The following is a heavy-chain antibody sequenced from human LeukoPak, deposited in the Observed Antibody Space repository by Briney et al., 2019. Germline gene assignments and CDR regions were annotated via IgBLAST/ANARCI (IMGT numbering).Heavy chain of an antibody. V-gene: IGHV1-46*01. Sequence: ASVTVSCKASGYTSYYMHWVRQAPGQGLEWTGIINPSGGSTTYAQKFQGRVTMTRDTSTSTVYMELSRLRSEDTAVYYCARDRDDDILTGYPDYSFDYWGQGTLVTVSS. J-gene: IGHJ4*02. CDR3: ARDRDDDILTGYPDYSFDY. CDR1: GYTSYY. D-gene: IGHD3-9*01. CDR2: INPSGGST.